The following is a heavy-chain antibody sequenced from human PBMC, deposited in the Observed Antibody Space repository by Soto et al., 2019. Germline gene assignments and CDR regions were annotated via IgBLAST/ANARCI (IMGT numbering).Heavy chain of an antibody. J-gene: IGHJ6*02. CDR2: ISAYNGNT. Sequence: QVQLVQSGAEVKKPGASVKVSCKASGYTFTSYGISWVRQAPGQGLEWMGWISAYNGNTNYAQKLQGRVTMTTDTSXSXPYMELRSLRSDDTAVYYCARVITGTTFYYYYGMDVWGQGTTVTVSS. V-gene: IGHV1-18*01. CDR1: GYTFTSYG. CDR3: ARVITGTTFYYYYGMDV. D-gene: IGHD1-7*01.